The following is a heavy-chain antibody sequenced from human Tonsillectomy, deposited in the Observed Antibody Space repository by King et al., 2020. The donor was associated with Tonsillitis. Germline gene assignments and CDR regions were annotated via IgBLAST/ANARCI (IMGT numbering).Heavy chain of an antibody. CDR3: AKESTVTRAFEY. V-gene: IGHV3-23*04. CDR1: GFSFSSYA. J-gene: IGHJ4*02. CDR2: LSGSGGST. D-gene: IGHD4-17*01. Sequence: VQLVESGRDLVQPGGSLRLYCAASGFSFSSYAMSWVRQAPGTVLEWVSSLSGSGGSTNYADSVKGRFTISRDNSENTLYLQMNNLRAEDTAMYYCAKESTVTRAFEYWGQGTLVTVSS.